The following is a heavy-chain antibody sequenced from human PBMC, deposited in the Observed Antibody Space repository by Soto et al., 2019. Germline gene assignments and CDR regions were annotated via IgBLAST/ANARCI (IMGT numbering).Heavy chain of an antibody. CDR1: GGSISSDGYY. CDR2: IYYSGSF. Sequence: VQLQESGPGLVKPSQTLSLTCTVSGGSISSDGYYWNWIRQHPGKGLEWIGYIYYSGSFYYTPSLKSRLTISVDASQNQFSLKMVSVTAADTAIYYCARVDYVRAFDIWGQGTMVTVSS. D-gene: IGHD4-17*01. CDR3: ARVDYVRAFDI. J-gene: IGHJ3*02. V-gene: IGHV4-31*03.